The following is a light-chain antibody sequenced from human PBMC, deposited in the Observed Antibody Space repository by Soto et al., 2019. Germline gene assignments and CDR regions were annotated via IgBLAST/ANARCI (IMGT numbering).Light chain of an antibody. CDR1: QSVSSS. Sequence: EIVLTQSPATLSLSPGERATLSCRASQSVSSSLAWYQQKRGQAPRLLIYDGSNRATGIPARFSGSGSGTDYTLTISSLEPEDSAVYYCQHRTDWPLTFGGATKVEIK. CDR3: QHRTDWPLT. V-gene: IGKV3-11*01. J-gene: IGKJ4*01. CDR2: DGS.